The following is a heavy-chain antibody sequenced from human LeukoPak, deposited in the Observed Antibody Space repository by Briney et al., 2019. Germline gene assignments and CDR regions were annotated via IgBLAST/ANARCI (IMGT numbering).Heavy chain of an antibody. V-gene: IGHV3-7*03. J-gene: IGHJ4*02. CDR1: GFTFSSYW. D-gene: IGHD3-10*01. Sequence: GGSLRLSCVASGFTFSSYWMTWVRQAPGKGLEWVANIKTDGSQIYYVDSVKGRFTISRDNAKNSLYLQMNSLRAEDTALYHCARGSYAGSYYSPLEYWGQGTLVTVSS. CDR3: ARGSYAGSYYSPLEY. CDR2: IKTDGSQI.